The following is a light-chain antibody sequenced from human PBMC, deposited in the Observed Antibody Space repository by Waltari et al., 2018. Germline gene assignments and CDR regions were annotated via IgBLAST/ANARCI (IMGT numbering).Light chain of an antibody. Sequence: DVVMTQSPLSLPVTLGQPASISCRSSQSLVYSDGSTYLNRFQQRPGQSPRRLIYKVSNRDSGVPDRFSGSGSGTDFTLKISRVEAEDVGVYYCMQGTHWPYTFGQGTKLEIK. J-gene: IGKJ2*01. CDR3: MQGTHWPYT. CDR1: QSLVYSDGSTY. CDR2: KVS. V-gene: IGKV2-30*01.